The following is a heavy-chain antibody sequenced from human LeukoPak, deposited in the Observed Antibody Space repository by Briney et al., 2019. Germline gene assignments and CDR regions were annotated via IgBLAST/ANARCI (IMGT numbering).Heavy chain of an antibody. CDR2: INHSGST. J-gene: IGHJ6*03. V-gene: IGHV4-34*01. D-gene: IGHD1-26*01. CDR3: ARVAKVGATSSYYYYYMDV. Sequence: SETLSLTCAVYGGSFSGYYWSWIRQPPGKGLEWIGEINHSGSTNYNPSLKSRVTISVDTSKNQFSLKLSSVTAADTAVYYCARVAKVGATSSYYYYYMDVWGKGTTVTISS. CDR1: GGSFSGYY.